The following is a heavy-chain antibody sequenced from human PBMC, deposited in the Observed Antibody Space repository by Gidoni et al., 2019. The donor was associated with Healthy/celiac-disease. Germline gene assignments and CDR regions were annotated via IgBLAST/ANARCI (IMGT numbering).Heavy chain of an antibody. CDR1: GFSLSTSGVG. V-gene: IGHV2-5*01. CDR2: IYWNDDK. J-gene: IGHJ5*02. Sequence: QLTLKESGPTLVKPTQTLTLTCTFSGFSLSTSGVGVGWIRQPPGKALEWLALIYWNDDKRYSPSLKSRLTITKDTSKNQVVLTMTNMDPVDTATYYCAHRPPDSSGYYRQGHNWFDPWGQGTLVTVSS. D-gene: IGHD3-22*01. CDR3: AHRPPDSSGYYRQGHNWFDP.